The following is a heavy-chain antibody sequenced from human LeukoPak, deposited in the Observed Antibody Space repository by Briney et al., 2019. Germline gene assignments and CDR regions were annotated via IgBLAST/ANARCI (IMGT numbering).Heavy chain of an antibody. CDR1: GFTFSNAW. CDR3: TTDSKSYSSGWS. V-gene: IGHV3-15*01. J-gene: IGHJ4*02. CDR2: IKSKTDGGTT. Sequence: PGGSLRLSCAASGFTFSNAWMSWVRQAPGKGLEWVGRIKSKTDGGTTDYAAPVKGRFTISRDDSKNTLYLQMNSLKTEDTAVYYCTTDSKSYSSGWSWGQGTLVTVSS. D-gene: IGHD6-19*01.